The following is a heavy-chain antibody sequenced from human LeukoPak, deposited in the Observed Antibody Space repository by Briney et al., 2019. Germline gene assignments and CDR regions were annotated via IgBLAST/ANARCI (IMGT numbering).Heavy chain of an antibody. V-gene: IGHV4-59*02. J-gene: IGHJ4*02. CDR3: VIGVGWQPDY. CDR2: IYKIGTT. CDR1: GDSVTGYY. D-gene: IGHD2-15*01. Sequence: SETLSLTCTVFGDSVTGYYLNWVRQPPGKGLEWIGHIYKIGTTNYNPSLKSRLTISADTSKNQFSLKLRSVAAADTAVYYCVIGVGWQPDYWGQGALVTVSS.